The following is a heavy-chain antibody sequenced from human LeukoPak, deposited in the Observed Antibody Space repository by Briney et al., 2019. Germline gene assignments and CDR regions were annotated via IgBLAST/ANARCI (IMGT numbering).Heavy chain of an antibody. CDR3: AGGEGPHYDFWSGYYYFDY. J-gene: IGHJ4*02. CDR1: GFTFSSYA. CDR2: ISYDGSNK. Sequence: PGGSLRLSCAASGFTFSSYAMHWVRQAPGKGLEWVAVISYDGSNKYYADSVKGRFTISRDNSKNTLYLQMNSLRAEDTAVYYCAGGEGPHYDFWSGYYYFDYWGQGTLVTVSS. V-gene: IGHV3-30-3*01. D-gene: IGHD3-3*01.